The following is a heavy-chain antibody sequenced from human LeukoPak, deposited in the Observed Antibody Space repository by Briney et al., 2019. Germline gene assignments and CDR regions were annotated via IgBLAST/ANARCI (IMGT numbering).Heavy chain of an antibody. J-gene: IGHJ4*02. CDR1: GFTFSSYW. V-gene: IGHV3-74*01. CDR3: ARSAYSSGWFQIDY. CDR2: INSDGSST. D-gene: IGHD6-19*01. Sequence: SGGSLRLSCAASGFTFSSYWMHWVRRAPGKGLVWVSRINSDGSSTNYADSVKGRFTISRDNAKNTLYLQMNSLRGEDTAVYYCARSAYSSGWFQIDYWGQGALVTVSS.